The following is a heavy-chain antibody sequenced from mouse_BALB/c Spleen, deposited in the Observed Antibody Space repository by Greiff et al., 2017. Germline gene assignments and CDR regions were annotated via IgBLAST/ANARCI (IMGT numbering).Heavy chain of an antibody. V-gene: IGHV5-6-5*01. CDR2: ISSGGST. CDR1: GFTFSSYA. D-gene: IGHD2-4*01. CDR3: AIYYDYFYAMDY. Sequence: EVQGVESGGGLVKPGGSLKLSCAASGFTFSSYAMSWVRQTPEKRLEWVASISSGGSTYYPDSVKGRFTISRDNARNILYLQMSSLRSEDTAMYYCAIYYDYFYAMDYWGQGTSVTVSS. J-gene: IGHJ4*01.